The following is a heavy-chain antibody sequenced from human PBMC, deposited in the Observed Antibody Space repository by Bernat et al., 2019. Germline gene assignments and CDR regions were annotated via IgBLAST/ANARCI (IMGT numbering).Heavy chain of an antibody. V-gene: IGHV1-3*01. J-gene: IGHJ4*02. CDR2: MNAGNGNT. CDR1: GYTFTSYA. CDR3: ARDNIAVAGGFDY. Sequence: QVQLVQSGAEVKKPGASVKVSCKASGYTFTSYAMHWVRQAPGQRLEWMGWMNAGNGNTKYSQKFQGRVTITRDTTASTAYMELSSLRSEDTDVYYCARDNIAVAGGFDYWGQGTLVTVSS. D-gene: IGHD6-19*01.